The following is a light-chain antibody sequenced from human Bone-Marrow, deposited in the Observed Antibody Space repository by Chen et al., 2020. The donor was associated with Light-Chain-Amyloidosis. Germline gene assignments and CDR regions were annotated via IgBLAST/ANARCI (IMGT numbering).Light chain of an antibody. CDR3: QSADSSGTYEVI. CDR1: DLPTKY. V-gene: IGLV3-25*03. CDR2: RDT. J-gene: IGLJ2*01. Sequence: SYELTQPPSVSVSPGQTARITCSGDDLPTKYAYWYQQKPGQAPGLVIHRDTERPSGISERFSCSSSGTTATLTLSGVQAQDEAYYHCQSADSSGTYEVIFGRGTKLTVL.